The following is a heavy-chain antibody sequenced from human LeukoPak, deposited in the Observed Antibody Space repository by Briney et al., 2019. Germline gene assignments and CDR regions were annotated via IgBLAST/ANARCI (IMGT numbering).Heavy chain of an antibody. D-gene: IGHD1-26*01. J-gene: IGHJ6*03. CDR1: RFTFSGSA. V-gene: IGHV3-73*01. Sequence: GGSLRLSCAASRFTFSGSAMHWVRQASGKGLEWVGRIRSKANSYATAYAASVKGRFTISRDDSKNTAYLQMNSLKTEDTAVYYCTSRGELPPMDVWGKGTTVTVSS. CDR3: TSRGELPPMDV. CDR2: IRSKANSYAT.